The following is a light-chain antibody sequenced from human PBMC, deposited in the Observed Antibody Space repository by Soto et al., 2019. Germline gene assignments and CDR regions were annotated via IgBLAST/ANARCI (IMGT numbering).Light chain of an antibody. CDR1: QGISSY. CDR2: AAS. V-gene: IGKV1-9*01. CDR3: QQLNSYPLT. Sequence: IQLTQSPSSLSASVGDRVTITCRASQGISSYLAWYQQKPGKAPKLLIYAASTLQSGVPSRFSGSGSGTDFTLTISSLQPEDCAPYYCQQLNSYPLTFGGGTKVEIK. J-gene: IGKJ4*01.